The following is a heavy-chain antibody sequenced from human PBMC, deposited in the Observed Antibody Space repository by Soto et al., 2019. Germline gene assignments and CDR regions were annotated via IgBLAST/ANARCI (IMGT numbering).Heavy chain of an antibody. Sequence: QITLKESGPTLVKPTQTLTLTCTFSGFSLSTSGVGVGWIRQPPGKALEWLALIYWDDDKRYSPSLKSRLTTTKDPPKNQVGLTMTNMDPGGTATYYCAHLFMIVAGRGGGDYYGTDVWGQGTTVTVSS. CDR1: GFSLSTSGVG. V-gene: IGHV2-5*02. J-gene: IGHJ6*02. CDR3: AHLFMIVAGRGGGDYYGTDV. D-gene: IGHD3-22*01. CDR2: IYWDDDK.